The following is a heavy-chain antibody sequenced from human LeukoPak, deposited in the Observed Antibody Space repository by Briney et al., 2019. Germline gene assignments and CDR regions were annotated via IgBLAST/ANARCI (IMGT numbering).Heavy chain of an antibody. V-gene: IGHV3-21*01. CDR1: GFTFSSYS. Sequence: GGSLRLSCAASGFTFSSYSMNWVRQAPGKGLEWVSSISSSSSYIYYADSVKGQFTISRDNAKNSLYLQMNSLRAEDSAVYYCARDRTPYYDFWSGYSNSEGYYYYGMDVWGQGTTVTVSS. D-gene: IGHD3-3*01. J-gene: IGHJ6*02. CDR2: ISSSSSYI. CDR3: ARDRTPYYDFWSGYSNSEGYYYYGMDV.